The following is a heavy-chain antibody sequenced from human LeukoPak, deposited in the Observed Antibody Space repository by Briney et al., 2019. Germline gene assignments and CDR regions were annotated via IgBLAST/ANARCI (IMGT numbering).Heavy chain of an antibody. CDR3: ATARNFRFEY. D-gene: IGHD1-7*01. Sequence: PGGSLRLSCATSGLTFRTTWMHWVRQAPGKGLMWVLRMNGEGTTIDYADSVKGRFTVSRDYAKNTLFLQMNNLRTEDTALYFCATARNFRFEYWGQGSLVIVSA. V-gene: IGHV3-74*01. J-gene: IGHJ4*02. CDR2: MNGEGTTI. CDR1: GLTFRTTW.